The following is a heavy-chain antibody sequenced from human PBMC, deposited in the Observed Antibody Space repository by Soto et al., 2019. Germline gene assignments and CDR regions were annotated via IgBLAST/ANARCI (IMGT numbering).Heavy chain of an antibody. Sequence: QVQLVQSGAEVKKPGSSVKVSCKASGGTFSSYAISWVRQAPGQGLEWMGGIIPIFGTANYAQKFQGRVTIXXDXSXXTAYMELSSLRSEDTAVYYCARGGETTSGVYYFDYWGQGTLVTVSS. V-gene: IGHV1-69*12. J-gene: IGHJ4*02. CDR2: IIPIFGTA. CDR1: GGTFSSYA. D-gene: IGHD2-2*01. CDR3: ARGGETTSGVYYFDY.